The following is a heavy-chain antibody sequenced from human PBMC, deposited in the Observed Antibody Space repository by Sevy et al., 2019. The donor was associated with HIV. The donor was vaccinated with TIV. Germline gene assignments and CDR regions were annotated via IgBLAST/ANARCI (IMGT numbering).Heavy chain of an antibody. J-gene: IGHJ6*03. D-gene: IGHD2-21*01. CDR3: VKRKLWRDYFYYMDV. V-gene: IGHV3-23*01. CDR1: GFTFSNSA. Sequence: GGSLRLSCVASGFTFSNSAMSWVRQAPGKGLQWVSFIRGSGDGIFYADSAKGRFTISRDNSKNTLYLQMNALRVEDTAVYYCVKRKLWRDYFYYMDVWGKGTTVTVSS. CDR2: IRGSGDGI.